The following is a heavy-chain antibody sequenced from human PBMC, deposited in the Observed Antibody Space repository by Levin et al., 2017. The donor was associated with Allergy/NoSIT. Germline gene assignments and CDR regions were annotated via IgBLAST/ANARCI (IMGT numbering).Heavy chain of an antibody. D-gene: IGHD4-23*01. J-gene: IGHJ4*02. Sequence: GESLKISCAASGFTVSSNYMSWVRQAPGKGLEWVSVIYGDGTTYYADSVKGRFTISRDISRNTLFLQMNSLRVEDTAVYYCARTGRYGGKADYWGQGTLVTVSS. CDR2: IYGDGTT. CDR3: ARTGRYGGKADY. CDR1: GFTVSSNY. V-gene: IGHV3-53*01.